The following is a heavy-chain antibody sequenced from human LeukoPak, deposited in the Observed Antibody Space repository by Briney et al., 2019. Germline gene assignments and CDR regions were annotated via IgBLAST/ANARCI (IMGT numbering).Heavy chain of an antibody. V-gene: IGHV4-34*01. CDR2: INHSGST. CDR3: ALYNWNDVGASDI. CDR1: GGSFSGYY. D-gene: IGHD1-20*01. J-gene: IGHJ3*02. Sequence: SETLSLTCAVYGGSFSGYYWSWIRQPPGKGLEWIGEINHSGSTNYNPSLKSRVTISVDTSKNQFSLKLSSVTAADTAVYYCALYNWNDVGASDIWGQGTMVTVSS.